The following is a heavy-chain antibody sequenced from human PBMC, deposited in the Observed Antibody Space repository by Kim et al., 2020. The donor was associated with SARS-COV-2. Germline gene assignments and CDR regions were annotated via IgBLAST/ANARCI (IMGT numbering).Heavy chain of an antibody. J-gene: IGHJ4*02. CDR2: T. V-gene: IGHV4-39*07. CDR3: ARGIAAASDY. Sequence: TYATPSLQSRVHIAVDPSKNQFSLKLGSVTAADTAVYYCARGIAAASDYWGQGTLVTVSS. D-gene: IGHD6-13*01.